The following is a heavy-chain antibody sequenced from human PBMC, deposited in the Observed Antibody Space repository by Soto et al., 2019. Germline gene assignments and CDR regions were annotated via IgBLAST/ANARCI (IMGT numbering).Heavy chain of an antibody. J-gene: IGHJ4*02. CDR1: GFTVSNNY. D-gene: IGHD3-10*01. Sequence: EVQLVESGGGLIQPGGSLRLSCAVSGFTVSNNYMSWVRQAPGKGLEGVSVIYSGGYTAYGDSVKGRFTISRDNSKNTIFLQMKTRGPDDPAVFYCATQPGGGGYWGQGTLVTVSS. CDR3: ATQPGGGGY. V-gene: IGHV3-53*01. CDR2: IYSGGYT.